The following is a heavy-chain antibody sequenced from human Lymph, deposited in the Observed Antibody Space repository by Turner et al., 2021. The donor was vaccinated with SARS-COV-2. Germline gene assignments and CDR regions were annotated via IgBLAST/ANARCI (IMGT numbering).Heavy chain of an antibody. CDR3: ARVLPYGDYFDY. Sequence: EVQLVESGGGLIQPGGSLRLYCAASGFTVSSNSMTWVRQAPGKGLEWVSLIYSGGSTYYADSVKGRFTISRDNSKNTLYLKMNSLRADDTAVYYCARVLPYGDYFDYWGQGTLVTVSS. CDR1: GFTVSSNS. V-gene: IGHV3-53*01. CDR2: IYSGGST. D-gene: IGHD4-17*01. J-gene: IGHJ4*02.